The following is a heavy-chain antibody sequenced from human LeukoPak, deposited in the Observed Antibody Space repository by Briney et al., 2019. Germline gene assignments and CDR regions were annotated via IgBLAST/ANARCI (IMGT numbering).Heavy chain of an antibody. Sequence: ASVKVSCKASGYTFTSYDIIWLRQATGQGLEWMGWMNHNNGNTGYVQKLQGRLTMTRDTSISTAYMELRSLRSDDTAVYYCASLKNYYDSSGNLVTDAFDIWGQGTMVTVSS. CDR2: MNHNNGNT. CDR3: ASLKNYYDSSGNLVTDAFDI. D-gene: IGHD3-22*01. V-gene: IGHV1-8*02. J-gene: IGHJ3*02. CDR1: GYTFTSYD.